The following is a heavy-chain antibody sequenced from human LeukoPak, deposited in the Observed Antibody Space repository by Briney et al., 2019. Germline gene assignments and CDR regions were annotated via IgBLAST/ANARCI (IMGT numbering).Heavy chain of an antibody. CDR3: ARGDYGLFDY. Sequence: ASVKVSCKASGGTFSSYAINWVRQAPGQGLEWMGWISVYNGNTNYAQKLQGRVTMTTDTSTSTAYMELRSLRSDDTAVYYCARGDYGLFDYWGQGTLVTVSS. V-gene: IGHV1-18*01. CDR1: GGTFSSYA. D-gene: IGHD4-17*01. CDR2: ISVYNGNT. J-gene: IGHJ4*02.